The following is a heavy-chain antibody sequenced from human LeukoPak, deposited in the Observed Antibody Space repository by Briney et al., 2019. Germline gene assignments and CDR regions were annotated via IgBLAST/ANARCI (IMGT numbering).Heavy chain of an antibody. Sequence: GGSLRLSCAASGFTFNNYAMNWVRQAPGKGLEWVSIIDGSGGPTYYADSFKGRFTISRDNSKNTLYLQMNSLRAEDTALYYCARRPDYTTSWSCLDCWGQRTLVTVSS. J-gene: IGHJ4*02. V-gene: IGHV3-23*01. D-gene: IGHD6-13*01. CDR2: IDGSGGPT. CDR3: ARRPDYTTSWSCLDC. CDR1: GFTFNNYA.